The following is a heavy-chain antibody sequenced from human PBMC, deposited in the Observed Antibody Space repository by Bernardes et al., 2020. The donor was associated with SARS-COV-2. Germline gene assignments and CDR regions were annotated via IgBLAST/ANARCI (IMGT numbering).Heavy chain of an antibody. V-gene: IGHV3-9*01. CDR2: IRWDGGNV. CDR3: VKDLLAGYYFYGADV. D-gene: IGHD3-10*01. Sequence: GGSLRLSCTTSGFTFDDNAMHWVRQAPGKGLEWVAGIRWDGGNVDYADSVKGRFAISRDNAKNFLYLQMHSLRADDTALYYCVKDLLAGYYFYGADVWGQGTTVIVSS. J-gene: IGHJ6*02. CDR1: GFTFDDNA.